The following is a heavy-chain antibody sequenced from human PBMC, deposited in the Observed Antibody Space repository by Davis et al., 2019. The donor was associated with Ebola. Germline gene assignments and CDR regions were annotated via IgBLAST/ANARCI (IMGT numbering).Heavy chain of an antibody. D-gene: IGHD5-12*01. Sequence: GESLKISCAASGFTFSNYAMSWVRQAPGKGLEWVSGISGSGATTYYADSVKGRFTISRDNSKNTLYLQMNSLRAEDTAVYYCARDRSGYDFSPTTAWGQGTLVTVSS. V-gene: IGHV3-23*01. J-gene: IGHJ5*02. CDR2: ISGSGATT. CDR3: ARDRSGYDFSPTTA. CDR1: GFTFSNYA.